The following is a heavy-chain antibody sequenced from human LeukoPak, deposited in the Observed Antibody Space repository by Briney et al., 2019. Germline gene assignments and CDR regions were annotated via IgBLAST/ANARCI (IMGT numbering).Heavy chain of an antibody. Sequence: GGSLRLSCAASGFTFSSYAMSWVRQAPGKGLEWVSAISGSGGSTYYADSVKGRFTISRDNSKNTLYLQMNSLRAEDTAVYYCANADFWSGQNYYYYMDVWGKGTTVTVSS. CDR1: GFTFSSYA. J-gene: IGHJ6*03. V-gene: IGHV3-23*01. CDR2: ISGSGGST. CDR3: ANADFWSGQNYYYYMDV. D-gene: IGHD3-3*01.